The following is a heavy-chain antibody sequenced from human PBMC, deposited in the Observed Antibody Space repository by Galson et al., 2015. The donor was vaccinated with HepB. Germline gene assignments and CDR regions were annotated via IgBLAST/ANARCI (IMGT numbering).Heavy chain of an antibody. Sequence: SLRLSCAASGLTFSSYAMSWVRQAPGKGLEWVSAISAGGGATYYADSVRGRFTISRDNSKSTLYLQMSSLRAEDTAVYYCAKSRLGELSLFAFDIWGQGTVVTVSS. CDR3: AKSRLGELSLFAFDI. CDR2: ISAGGGAT. V-gene: IGHV3-23*01. J-gene: IGHJ3*02. CDR1: GLTFSSYA. D-gene: IGHD3-16*02.